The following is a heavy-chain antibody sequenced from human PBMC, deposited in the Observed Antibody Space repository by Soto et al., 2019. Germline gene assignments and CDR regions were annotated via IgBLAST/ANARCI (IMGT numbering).Heavy chain of an antibody. D-gene: IGHD6-13*01. J-gene: IGHJ5*02. V-gene: IGHV3-7*03. CDR1: GFSFTIYY. CDR3: AKEQQQITSRNWFDP. Sequence: PGGSLRLSCAASGFSFTIYYMSWVRQAPGKGLEWVANIKQDGSEKYYVDSVKGRFTISRDNSKNSLYLQMNSLRAEDTAVYYCAKEQQQITSRNWFDPWGQGTLVTVSS. CDR2: IKQDGSEK.